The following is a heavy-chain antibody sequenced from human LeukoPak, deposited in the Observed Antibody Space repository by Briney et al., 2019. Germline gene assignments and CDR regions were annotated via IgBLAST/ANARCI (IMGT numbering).Heavy chain of an antibody. V-gene: IGHV1-46*01. CDR2: INPSGGST. J-gene: IGHJ5*02. Sequence: RASVKVSCKASGYTFSGYYIHWVRQAPGQGLGWMGIINPSGGSTSYAQKFQGRVTMTRDMSTSTVYMELSSLRSEDTAVYYCARGWRFSSGWYWFDPWGQGTLVTVSS. CDR3: ARGWRFSSGWYWFDP. D-gene: IGHD6-19*01. CDR1: GYTFSGYY.